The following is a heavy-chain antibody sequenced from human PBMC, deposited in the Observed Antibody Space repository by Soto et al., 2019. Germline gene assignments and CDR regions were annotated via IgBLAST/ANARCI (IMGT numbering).Heavy chain of an antibody. CDR3: AKGGAVYGLLTHDY. CDR1: GFTFRDYA. J-gene: IGHJ4*02. D-gene: IGHD3-9*01. CDR2: ITGSSSNL. V-gene: IGHV3-23*01. Sequence: EVQLLESGGGLEQPGGSLRLSCAASGFTFRDYAMSWVRQAPGKGLEWVTTITGSSSNLYYSDSVKGRFAISRDNSKNTLYLRMDSLTAEYTAVYYCAKGGAVYGLLTHDYWGQGTLVTVSS.